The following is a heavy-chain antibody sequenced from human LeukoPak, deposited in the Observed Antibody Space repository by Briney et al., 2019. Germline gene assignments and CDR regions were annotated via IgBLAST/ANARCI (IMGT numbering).Heavy chain of an antibody. CDR1: GGYISSYY. CDR2: VYYSGST. D-gene: IGHD6-13*01. V-gene: IGHV4-59*01. Sequence: SETLSLTCTVSGGYISSYYWSWIRQPPGKGLEWIGYVYYSGSTNYNPSLKSRVYISVDTSKNQFSLKLRSVTAADTAVYYCVRAAGSSSWSTWGQGALVTVSS. CDR3: VRAAGSSSWST. J-gene: IGHJ5*02.